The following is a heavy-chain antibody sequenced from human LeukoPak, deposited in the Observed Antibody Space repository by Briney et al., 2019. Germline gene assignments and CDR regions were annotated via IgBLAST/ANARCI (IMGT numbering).Heavy chain of an antibody. J-gene: IGHJ4*02. Sequence: PSETLSLTCTVSGGSISSSSYYWDWIRQPPGKGLEWIGSIYYSGTTYYSPSLKSRVTMSVDTSKNQFSLNLSSVTAADTAVYYCARLISVTTGSYFGYWGQGTLVPVSS. V-gene: IGHV4-39*01. CDR3: ARLISVTTGSYFGY. D-gene: IGHD4-17*01. CDR1: GGSISSSSYY. CDR2: IYYSGTT.